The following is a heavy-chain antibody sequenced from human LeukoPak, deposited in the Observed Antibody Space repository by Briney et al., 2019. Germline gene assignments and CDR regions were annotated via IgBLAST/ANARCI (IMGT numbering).Heavy chain of an antibody. Sequence: PGGSLRLSCAASGFTFCPFWMHWVRQAPGKGLVWVSRINSDGRTTNYADSVKGRFTISRDNAKNMVYLQMNSLRVENTAVYYCVRDQGRYFFDYWGQGTLVTVSS. V-gene: IGHV3-74*01. CDR2: INSDGRTT. CDR3: VRDQGRYFFDY. J-gene: IGHJ4*02. CDR1: GFTFCPFW.